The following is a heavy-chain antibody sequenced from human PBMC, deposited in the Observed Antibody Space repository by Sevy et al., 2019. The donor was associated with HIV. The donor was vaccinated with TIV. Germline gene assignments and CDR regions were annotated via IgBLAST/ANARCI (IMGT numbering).Heavy chain of an antibody. V-gene: IGHV3-30-3*01. CDR3: ARELDDDSSGYYYDWFDP. CDR2: ISYDGSNK. CDR1: GFTFSSYA. Sequence: GSLRLSCAASGFTFSSYAMHWVRQAPGKGLEWVAVISYDGSNKYYADSVKGRFTISRDNSKNTLYLQMNSLRAEDTAVYYCARELDDDSSGYYYDWFDPWGQGTLVTVSS. J-gene: IGHJ5*02. D-gene: IGHD3-22*01.